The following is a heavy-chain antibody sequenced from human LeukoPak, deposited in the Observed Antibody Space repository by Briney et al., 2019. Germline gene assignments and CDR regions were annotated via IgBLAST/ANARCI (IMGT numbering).Heavy chain of an antibody. CDR3: AKEADIVSFDL. J-gene: IGHJ2*01. D-gene: IGHD3-16*02. Sequence: GASVKVSCKASGYTFTGNHVHWVRQAPGQGLEWMGCIDPNSGGTMYSQKVQYRVGITSDTSINTAYMELSGLRSDETAVYFCAKEADIVSFDLWGRGTLVTVSS. CDR2: IDPNSGGT. CDR1: GYTFTGNH. V-gene: IGHV1-2*02.